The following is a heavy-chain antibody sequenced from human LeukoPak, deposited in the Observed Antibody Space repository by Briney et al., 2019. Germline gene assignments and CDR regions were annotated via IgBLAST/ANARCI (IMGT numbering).Heavy chain of an antibody. CDR1: GFTFSSYN. J-gene: IGHJ4*02. CDR3: ARGQEYLCLHKDY. D-gene: IGHD3-16*01. V-gene: IGHV3-21*01. CDR2: IGGSGSYI. Sequence: GGSLRLSCAASGFTFSSYNMNWVRQAPGKGLEWVSSIGGSGSYIFYADSVKGRFTISRDNAKNSLYLQMNSLRAEDTAVYYCARGQEYLCLHKDYWGQGTLVTVSS.